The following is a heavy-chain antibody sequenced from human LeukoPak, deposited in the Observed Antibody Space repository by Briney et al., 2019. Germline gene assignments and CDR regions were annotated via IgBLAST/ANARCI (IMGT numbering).Heavy chain of an antibody. CDR3: AREWGITGTPQQKYYYYYYGMDV. Sequence: SETLSLTCTVSGGSISSYYWSWIRQPAGKGLEWIWRIYTSGSTNYNPSLKSRVTISVDTSKNQFSLKLSSVTAADTAVYYCAREWGITGTPQQKYYYYYYGMDVWGQGTTVTVSS. CDR2: IYTSGST. D-gene: IGHD1-7*01. V-gene: IGHV4-4*07. J-gene: IGHJ6*02. CDR1: GGSISSYY.